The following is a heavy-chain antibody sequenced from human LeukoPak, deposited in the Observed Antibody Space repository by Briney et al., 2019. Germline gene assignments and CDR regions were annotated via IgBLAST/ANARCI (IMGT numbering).Heavy chain of an antibody. J-gene: IGHJ4*02. V-gene: IGHV3-23*01. D-gene: IGHD3-3*01. CDR2: TTAGGDYT. CDR1: GFTFSNNA. Sequence: GGSLRLSCAASGFTFSNNAMSWVRQAPGKGLEWVSATTAGGDYTYYADSVKGRFTISRDNSKNTLYLQMSSLRAEDTAVYYCAKDKGDFWSGHHYWGQGTLVTVSS. CDR3: AKDKGDFWSGHHY.